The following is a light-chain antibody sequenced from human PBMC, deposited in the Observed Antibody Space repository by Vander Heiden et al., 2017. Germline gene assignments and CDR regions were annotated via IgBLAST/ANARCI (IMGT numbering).Light chain of an antibody. CDR2: WAS. CDR1: QSVLYSSNNKNY. CDR3: QQDDSTPRT. V-gene: IGKV4-1*01. Sequence: DIVMTQSPDSLAVSLGERATINCKSSQSVLYSSNNKNYLAWYQQKPGQPPKLLIYWASTRKSGVPDRFSGSGSGTDFTLTISSLQAEDVAVYYCQQDDSTPRTFGQGTKVEIK. J-gene: IGKJ1*01.